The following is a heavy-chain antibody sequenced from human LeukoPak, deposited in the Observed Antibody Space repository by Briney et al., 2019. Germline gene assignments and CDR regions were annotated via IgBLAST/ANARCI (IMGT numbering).Heavy chain of an antibody. V-gene: IGHV3-23*01. D-gene: IGHD2-21*01. CDR1: GFTFSDYA. J-gene: IGHJ4*02. CDR3: AKNGGGQCYSHLDS. CDR2: ISGSGGST. Sequence: GGSLRLSCAASGFTFSDYAMTWVRQAPGKGLEWVSGISGSGGSTYYVDSVKGRFTISRDNSKNTLYLQMNSLREEDTALYFCAKNGGGQCYSHLDSWGQGNLITVSS.